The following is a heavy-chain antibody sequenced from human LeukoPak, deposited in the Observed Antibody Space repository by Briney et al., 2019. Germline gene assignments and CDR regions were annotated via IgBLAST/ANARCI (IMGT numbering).Heavy chain of an antibody. CDR3: AKDPSGYNSPGGFDY. Sequence: GRSLRPSCAASGFTFDDYAMHWVRQAPGKGLERVSGISWSSGSIGYADSVKGRFTISRDNAKNSLYLQMNSLRAEDTALYYCAKDPSGYNSPGGFDYWGQGTLVTVSS. CDR2: ISWSSGSI. D-gene: IGHD5-24*01. V-gene: IGHV3-9*01. CDR1: GFTFDDYA. J-gene: IGHJ4*02.